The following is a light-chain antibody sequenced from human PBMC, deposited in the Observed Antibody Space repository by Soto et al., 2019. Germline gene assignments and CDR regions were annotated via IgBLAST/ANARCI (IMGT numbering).Light chain of an antibody. CDR2: RAS. CDR3: QQVDSHPLT. J-gene: IGKJ4*01. CDR1: QDINRY. V-gene: IGKV1-9*01. Sequence: IQLTQSPSFLSASVGDRVIITCRASQDINRYVAWYQQKSGQAPKLLIYRASNLRPGVPSRFSGSGSGTDFTLTISNLQPEDFATYHCQQVDSHPLTFGGGT.